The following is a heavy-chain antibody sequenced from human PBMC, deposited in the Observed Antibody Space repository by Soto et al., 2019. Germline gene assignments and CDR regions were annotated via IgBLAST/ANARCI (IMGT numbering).Heavy chain of an antibody. CDR2: ISSSGGSGGST. V-gene: IGHV3-23*01. CDR3: AKDWRMDV. J-gene: IGHJ6*02. Sequence: EVQLLESGGGLVQPGGSLRLSCAASGFTFSSYAMNWVRQAPGKGLEWVSDISSSGGSGGSTHYAESVKGRFTISRDNSKYTLYLQMNSLRAEDTAVYYCAKDWRMDVWGQGTTVTVSS. CDR1: GFTFSSYA.